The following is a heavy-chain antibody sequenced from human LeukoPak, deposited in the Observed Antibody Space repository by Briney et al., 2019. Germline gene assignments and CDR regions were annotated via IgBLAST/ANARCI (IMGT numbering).Heavy chain of an antibody. J-gene: IGHJ3*02. Sequence: GRSLRLSCAASGFFFGSYAVHWIRQAPGKGLEWVAVISSDGGETHYIDSVKGRFTISRDNAKNSLYLQMNSLRAEDTAVYYCARSITGDAFDIWGQGTMFTVSS. D-gene: IGHD3-16*01. CDR2: ISSDGGET. CDR1: GFFFGSYA. CDR3: ARSITGDAFDI. V-gene: IGHV3-30-3*01.